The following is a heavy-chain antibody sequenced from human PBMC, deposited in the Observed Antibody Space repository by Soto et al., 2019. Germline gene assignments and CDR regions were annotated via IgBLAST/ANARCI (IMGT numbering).Heavy chain of an antibody. D-gene: IGHD4-17*01. Sequence: QVQLQESGPGLVKPSQTLSLTCTVSGGSISSGGYYWSWIRQHPGKGLEWIGYIYYSGSTYYNPSLKSRVTISVHTSKNQCSLKLSSVTAADTAVYYCASSTVTSYTGHFDLWGRGTLVTVSS. J-gene: IGHJ2*01. V-gene: IGHV4-31*03. CDR3: ASSTVTSYTGHFDL. CDR2: IYYSGST. CDR1: GGSISSGGYY.